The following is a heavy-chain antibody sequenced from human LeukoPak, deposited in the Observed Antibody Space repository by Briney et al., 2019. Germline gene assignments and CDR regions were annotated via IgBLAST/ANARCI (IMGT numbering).Heavy chain of an antibody. D-gene: IGHD2-2*02. CDR2: INHSGST. V-gene: IGHV4-34*01. J-gene: IGHJ5*02. Sequence: SETLSLTCAVYGGSFSGYYWSWIRQPPGKGLEWIGEINHSGSTNYTPSLKSRVTISVDTSKNQFSLKLSSVTAADTAVYYCARAYRYCSSTSCYTALFTWFDPWGQGTLVTVSS. CDR1: GGSFSGYY. CDR3: ARAYRYCSSTSCYTALFTWFDP.